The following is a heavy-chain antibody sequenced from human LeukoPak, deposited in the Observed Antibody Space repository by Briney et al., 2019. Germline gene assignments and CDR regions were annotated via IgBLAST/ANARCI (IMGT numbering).Heavy chain of an antibody. D-gene: IGHD5-18*01. CDR2: INHSGST. J-gene: IGHJ5*02. V-gene: IGHV4-34*01. Sequence: SETLSLTCAVYGGSFSGYYWSWIRQPPGKGLEWIGEINHSGSTNYNPSLKSRVTISVDTSKNQFSLKLSSVTAADTAVYYCARDFRGYSYGHEWFDPWGQGTLVTVSS. CDR3: ARDFRGYSYGHEWFDP. CDR1: GGSFSGYY.